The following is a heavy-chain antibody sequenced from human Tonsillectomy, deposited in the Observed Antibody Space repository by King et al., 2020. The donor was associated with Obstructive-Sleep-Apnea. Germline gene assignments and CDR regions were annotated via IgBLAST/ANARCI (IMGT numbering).Heavy chain of an antibody. J-gene: IGHJ4*02. CDR1: GFTFSSYA. D-gene: IGHD1-26*01. Sequence: VQLVESGGGLVQPGGSLRLSCAASGFTFSSYAMHWARQAPGKGLEYVSGITTSGDNTFYASSLKGRFTISRDNSKNTLYLQMGSLTDEDTAVYFCARGNSGNPWDYWGQGTLVTVSS. V-gene: IGHV3-64*01. CDR2: ITTSGDNT. CDR3: ARGNSGNPWDY.